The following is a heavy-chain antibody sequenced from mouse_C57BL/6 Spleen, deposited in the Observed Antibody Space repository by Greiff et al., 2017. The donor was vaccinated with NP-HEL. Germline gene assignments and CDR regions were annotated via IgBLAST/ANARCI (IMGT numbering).Heavy chain of an antibody. V-gene: IGHV1-61*01. Sequence: QVQLQQPGADLVRPGSSVKLSCKASGYTFTSYWMDWVKQRPGQGLEWIGNIYPSDSETHYNQKFKDKATLTVDKSSSTAYMQLSSLTSEDSAVYYCARSGDGYQYYFDYWGQGTTLTVSS. CDR2: IYPSDSET. CDR1: GYTFTSYW. D-gene: IGHD2-3*01. CDR3: ARSGDGYQYYFDY. J-gene: IGHJ2*01.